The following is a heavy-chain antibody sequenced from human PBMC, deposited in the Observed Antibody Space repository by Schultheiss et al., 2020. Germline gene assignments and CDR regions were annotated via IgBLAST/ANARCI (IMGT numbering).Heavy chain of an antibody. CDR2: ISGSGGST. J-gene: IGHJ6*02. Sequence: GGSLRLSCAASGFTFSSYWMHWVRQAPGKGLVWVSAISGSGGSTYYADSVKGRFTISRDNAKNTLNLQINSLRAEDTGVYYCARDARCSRTSCPRFDGLDVWGQGTTVTVSS. CDR3: ARDARCSRTSCPRFDGLDV. D-gene: IGHD2-2*01. CDR1: GFTFSSYW. V-gene: IGHV3-23*01.